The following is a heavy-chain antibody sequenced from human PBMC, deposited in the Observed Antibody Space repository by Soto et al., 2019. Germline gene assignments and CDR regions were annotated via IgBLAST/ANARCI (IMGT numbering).Heavy chain of an antibody. V-gene: IGHV3-49*04. CDR2: IRSKAYGGTT. J-gene: IGHJ6*02. CDR1: GFTFGDYA. CDR3: TRAPPIVVVVAATPYYYYYGMDV. Sequence: GGPLRLSCTASGFTFGDYAMSWVRQAPGKGLEWVGFIRSKAYGGTTEYAASVKGRFTISRDDSKSIAYLQMNSLKTEDTAVYYCTRAPPIVVVVAATPYYYYYGMDVWGQGTTVTVSS. D-gene: IGHD2-15*01.